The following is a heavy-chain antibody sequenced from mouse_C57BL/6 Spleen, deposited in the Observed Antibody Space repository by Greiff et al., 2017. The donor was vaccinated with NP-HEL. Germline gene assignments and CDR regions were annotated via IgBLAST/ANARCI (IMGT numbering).Heavy chain of an antibody. J-gene: IGHJ4*01. V-gene: IGHV1-7*01. D-gene: IGHD2-3*01. CDR3: AIDIYDGYFRYAMDY. CDR1: GYTFTSYW. Sequence: QVQLQQSGAELAKPGASVKLSCKASGYTFTSYWMHWVKQRPGQGLEWIGYINPSRGYTKYKQKFKDKATSPADKSSSTAYMQLSSLTYEDSAVYYCAIDIYDGYFRYAMDYWGQGTSVTVSS. CDR2: INPSRGYT.